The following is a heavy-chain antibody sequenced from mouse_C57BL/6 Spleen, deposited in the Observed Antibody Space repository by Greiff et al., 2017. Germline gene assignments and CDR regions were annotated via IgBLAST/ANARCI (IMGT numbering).Heavy chain of an antibody. CDR2: IYPGDGDT. D-gene: IGHD1-1*01. V-gene: IGHV1-80*01. CDR3: ARYGNYYGSSYWYFDV. Sequence: SGAELVKPGASVKISCKASGYAFSSYWMNWVKQRPGKGLEWIGQIYPGDGDTNYNGKFKGKATLTADKSSSTAYMQLSSLTSEDSAVYFCARYGNYYGSSYWYFDVWGTGTTVTVSS. CDR1: GYAFSSYW. J-gene: IGHJ1*03.